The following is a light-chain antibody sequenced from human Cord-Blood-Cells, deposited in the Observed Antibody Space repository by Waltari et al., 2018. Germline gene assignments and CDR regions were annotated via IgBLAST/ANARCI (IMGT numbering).Light chain of an antibody. Sequence: EIVLTQSPATLSLSPGERATLSCRASQSVSSYLPWYQQKPGQGPRLLIYDASNRATGSPGRFSGSGSGTDFTLTISGLEPEDFAGHDREKGSNWTPYSFGQGTKLETK. J-gene: IGKJ2*03. V-gene: IGKV3-11*01. CDR3: EKGSNWTPYS. CDR1: QSVSSY. CDR2: DAS.